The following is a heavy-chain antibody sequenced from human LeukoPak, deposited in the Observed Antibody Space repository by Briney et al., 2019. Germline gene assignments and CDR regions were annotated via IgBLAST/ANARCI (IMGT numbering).Heavy chain of an antibody. CDR3: ARDRSYDNVWGSYPEDY. J-gene: IGHJ4*02. D-gene: IGHD3-16*02. CDR1: GFTFSSYW. CDR2: LKHDGSEK. Sequence: GGSLRLSCAASGFTFSSYWMSWVRQAPGKGLEWVANLKHDGSEKYYVDSVKGRFTISRDNAKNSLYLQMNSLRAEDTAVYYCARDRSYDNVWGSYPEDYWGQGTLVTVSS. V-gene: IGHV3-7*01.